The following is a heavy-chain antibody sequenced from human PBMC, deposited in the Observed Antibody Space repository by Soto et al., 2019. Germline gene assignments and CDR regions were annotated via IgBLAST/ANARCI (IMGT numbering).Heavy chain of an antibody. Sequence: EVQLVESGGGLVQPGGSLRLSCAASGFTVSSNYMSWVRQAPGKGLEWVSVIYSGGSTYYADSVKGRFTISRHNSKNTLYLQMNSLRAEDTAVYYCARGSGDFWSGYRYFDLWGRGTLVTVSS. V-gene: IGHV3-53*04. CDR1: GFTVSSNY. CDR2: IYSGGST. CDR3: ARGSGDFWSGYRYFDL. J-gene: IGHJ2*01. D-gene: IGHD3-3*01.